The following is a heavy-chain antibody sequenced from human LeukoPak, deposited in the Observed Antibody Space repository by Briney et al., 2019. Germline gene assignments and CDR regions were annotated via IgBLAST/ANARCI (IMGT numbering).Heavy chain of an antibody. Sequence: SETLSLTCTVSGGSISSSSYSWGWIRQPPGKGLEWIGSIYYSGSTYHNPSLKSRVTISVDTSKNQFSLKLTSVTAADTAVYFCARLRYNWNDADYWGQGTPVTVSS. D-gene: IGHD1-20*01. J-gene: IGHJ4*02. CDR2: IYYSGST. CDR1: GGSISSSSYS. CDR3: ARLRYNWNDADY. V-gene: IGHV4-39*01.